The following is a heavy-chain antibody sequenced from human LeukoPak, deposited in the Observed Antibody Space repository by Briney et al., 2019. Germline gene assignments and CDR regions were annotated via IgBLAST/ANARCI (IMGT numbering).Heavy chain of an antibody. CDR1: GGPVSSTSYY. V-gene: IGHV4-39*01. D-gene: IGHD4-17*01. J-gene: IGHJ4*02. Sequence: SETLSLTCTVSGGPVSSTSYYWGWIRQPPGKGLEWIGSIYYSGSTYYNPSLKSRVTISVDTSKNQFSLKLSSVTAADRAVYYCTRHFRPSYGDSPYYFDYWGQGTLVTVSS. CDR2: IYYSGST. CDR3: TRHFRPSYGDSPYYFDY.